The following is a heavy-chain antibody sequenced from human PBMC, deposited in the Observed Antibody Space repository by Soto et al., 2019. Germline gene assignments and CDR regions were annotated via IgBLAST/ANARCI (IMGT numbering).Heavy chain of an antibody. J-gene: IGHJ4*02. CDR3: ARESEDLTSNFDY. V-gene: IGHV3-21*06. CDR1: GFTFSRYS. CDR2: ISSITNYI. Sequence: GGSLSLSCAASGFTFSRYSMNWVRQAPGKGLEWVSSISSITNYIYYGDSMKGRFTISRDNAKNSLYLEMNSLRAEDTAVYYCARESEDLTSNFDYWGQGTLVTVSS.